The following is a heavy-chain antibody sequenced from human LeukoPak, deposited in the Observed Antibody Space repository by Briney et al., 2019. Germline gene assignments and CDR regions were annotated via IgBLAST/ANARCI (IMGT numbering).Heavy chain of an antibody. Sequence: GGSLRLSCAASGFTFSSYAMSWVRQAPGKGLEWVSAISGSGGSTYYADSVKGRFTISRDNAKNSLYLQMNSLRAEDTAVYYCARKDYDFWSGYSPFDYWGQGTLVTVSS. CDR3: ARKDYDFWSGYSPFDY. CDR1: GFTFSSYA. D-gene: IGHD3-3*01. J-gene: IGHJ4*02. V-gene: IGHV3-23*01. CDR2: ISGSGGST.